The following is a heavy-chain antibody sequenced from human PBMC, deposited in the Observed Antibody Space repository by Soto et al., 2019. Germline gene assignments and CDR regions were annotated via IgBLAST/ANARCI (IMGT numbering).Heavy chain of an antibody. CDR1: GGTFSSYA. CDR2: IIPIFGTA. J-gene: IGHJ4*02. CDR3: ARDPGYYFDY. Sequence: GASVKVSCKASGGTFSSYAISWVRQAPGQGLEWMGGIIPIFGTANYAQKFQGGVTITADESTSTAYMELSSLRSEDTAVYYCARDPGYYFDYWGQGTLVTVSS. V-gene: IGHV1-69*13.